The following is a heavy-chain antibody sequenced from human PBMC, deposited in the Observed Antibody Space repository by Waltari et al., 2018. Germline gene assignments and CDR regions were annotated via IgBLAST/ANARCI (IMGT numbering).Heavy chain of an antibody. D-gene: IGHD6-19*01. CDR2: VSPSFGKA. CDR3: AREIAVAQGLFDY. J-gene: IGHJ4*02. V-gene: IGHV1-69*05. CDR1: GGTFSSYA. Sequence: QVQLVQSGAEVKKPASSVMVSCKASGGTFSSYAISWVRQAPGQGLEWMGGVSPSFGKANHEQKFQVRVTSTTDEATSTAYIELSSLRSEDTAVYYGAREIAVAQGLFDYWGQGTLVTVSS.